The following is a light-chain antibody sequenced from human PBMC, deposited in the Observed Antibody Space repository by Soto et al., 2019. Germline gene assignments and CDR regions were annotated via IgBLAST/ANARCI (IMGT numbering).Light chain of an antibody. J-gene: IGKJ1*01. CDR2: GAS. Sequence: EIVLTQSPGTLSLSPGERATLSCRASQSVSSSYLAWYQQKPGQAPRLLIYGASSRATGIPDRFSGSGSGTAFTVTISRLEQEDFEGYYCQQYGSLRTFGQGPKVEIK. V-gene: IGKV3-20*01. CDR3: QQYGSLRT. CDR1: QSVSSSY.